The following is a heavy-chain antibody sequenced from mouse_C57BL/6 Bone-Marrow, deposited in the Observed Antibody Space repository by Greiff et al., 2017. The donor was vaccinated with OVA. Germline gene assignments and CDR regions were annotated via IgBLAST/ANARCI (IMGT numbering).Heavy chain of an antibody. V-gene: IGHV7-3*01. CDR2: IRNKANGYTT. J-gene: IGHJ1*03. CDR3: ARYPYYYGSSHWYFDV. Sequence: EVKVVESGGGLVQPGGSLSLSCAASGFTFTDYYMSWVRQPPGKALEWLGFIRNKANGYTTEYSASVKGRFTISRDNSQSILYLQMNALRAEDSATYYCARYPYYYGSSHWYFDVWGTGTTVTVSS. CDR1: GFTFTDYY. D-gene: IGHD1-1*01.